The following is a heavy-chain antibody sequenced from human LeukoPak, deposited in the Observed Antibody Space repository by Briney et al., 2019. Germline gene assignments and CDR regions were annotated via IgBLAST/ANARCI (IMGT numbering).Heavy chain of an antibody. CDR3: TRGSQDYGDYRSYYYYGMDV. V-gene: IGHV3-49*04. CDR2: IRSKAYGGTT. J-gene: IGHJ6*04. CDR1: GFTFGDYA. D-gene: IGHD4-17*01. Sequence: GGSLRLSCTASGFTFGDYAMSWVRQAPGKGLERVGSIRSKAYGGTTEYAASVKGRFTISRDDSKSIAYLQMNSLKTEDTAVYYCTRGSQDYGDYRSYYYYGMDVWGKGTTVTVSS.